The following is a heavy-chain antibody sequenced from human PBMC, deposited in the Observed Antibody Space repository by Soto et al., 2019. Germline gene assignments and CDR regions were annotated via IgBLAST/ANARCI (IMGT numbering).Heavy chain of an antibody. CDR2: IYYSGST. Sequence: KPSETLSLTCTVSGGSISSYYWSWIRQPPGKGLEWIGYIYYSGSTNYNPSLKSRVTISVDTSKNQFSLKLSSVTAADTAVYYCARVAEYSSFLVDYWGQGTLVTVSS. CDR1: GGSISSYY. V-gene: IGHV4-59*01. J-gene: IGHJ4*02. CDR3: ARVAEYSSFLVDY. D-gene: IGHD6-6*01.